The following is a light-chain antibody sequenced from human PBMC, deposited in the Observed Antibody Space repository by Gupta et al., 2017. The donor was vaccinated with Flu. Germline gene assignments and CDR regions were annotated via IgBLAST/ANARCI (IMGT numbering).Light chain of an antibody. Sequence: HSALTPPRSVSGSPGQSVTIPCTGSSSDVITYNYVSWYQHHPGKAPKLMIYSVTMRPSGVPDRFSGSKSGNTASLTISGLQADDEADYYCCSHAGSKKWVFGGGTKLTVL. CDR2: SVT. CDR3: CSHAGSKKWV. J-gene: IGLJ3*02. V-gene: IGLV2-11*01. CDR1: SSDVITYNY.